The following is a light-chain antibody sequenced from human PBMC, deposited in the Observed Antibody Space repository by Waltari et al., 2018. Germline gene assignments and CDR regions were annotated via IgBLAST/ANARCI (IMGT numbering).Light chain of an antibody. CDR1: QGISSR. J-gene: IGKJ4*01. CDR3: QQDNTYPLT. CDR2: YTY. V-gene: IGKV1-13*02. Sequence: IQMSQSPSSLLPSVGDRLTIPCRASQGISSRLNWYQQKPGKAPNLLIYYTYIFATGVPSRFSGSGSGTEFALTISSLQPEDFATYFCQQDNTYPLTFGGGTKVEIK.